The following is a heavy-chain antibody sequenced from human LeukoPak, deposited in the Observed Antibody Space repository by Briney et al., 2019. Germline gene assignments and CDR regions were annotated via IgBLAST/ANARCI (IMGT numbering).Heavy chain of an antibody. V-gene: IGHV3-23*01. Sequence: GGSLRLSCAASGFTFSSYAMSWVRQAPGKGLEWVSAISGSGGSTYYADSVKGRFTISRDNSKNTLYLQMNSLRAEDTAVYYCAKDRGIAVAGPFDASDIWGQGTMVTVSS. J-gene: IGHJ3*02. CDR3: AKDRGIAVAGPFDASDI. D-gene: IGHD6-19*01. CDR2: ISGSGGST. CDR1: GFTFSSYA.